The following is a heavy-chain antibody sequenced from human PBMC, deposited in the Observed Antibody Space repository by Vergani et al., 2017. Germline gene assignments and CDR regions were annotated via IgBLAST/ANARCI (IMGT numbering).Heavy chain of an antibody. CDR3: AKVGRSEVAGTFGAFDI. D-gene: IGHD6-19*01. CDR1: GFSFHGYA. Sequence: EVQLLESGGGLVQPGGSLRLSCEASGFSFHGYAMSWVRQAPGKGLEWVSTLSASDRRTHYADSVKGRFTISRDNSKNTLFLHMNSLRPEDTAVYYCAKVGRSEVAGTFGAFDIWGQGTMVTVSS. V-gene: IGHV3-23*01. J-gene: IGHJ3*02. CDR2: LSASDRRT.